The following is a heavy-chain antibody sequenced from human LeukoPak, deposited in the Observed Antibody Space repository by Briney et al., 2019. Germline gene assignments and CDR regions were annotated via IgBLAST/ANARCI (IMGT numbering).Heavy chain of an antibody. V-gene: IGHV3-23*01. CDR1: GFTFNTYA. Sequence: GGYLRLSCAASGFTFNTYAMSWVRQAPGKGLEWVSGISGSGGGTYHADSVKGRFTISRDNSKNTLYLQMNNLRVEDAAIYYCARDRSDSDTWYAGSHWGQGTLVTVSS. D-gene: IGHD6-13*01. J-gene: IGHJ4*02. CDR2: ISGSGGGT. CDR3: ARDRSDSDTWYAGSH.